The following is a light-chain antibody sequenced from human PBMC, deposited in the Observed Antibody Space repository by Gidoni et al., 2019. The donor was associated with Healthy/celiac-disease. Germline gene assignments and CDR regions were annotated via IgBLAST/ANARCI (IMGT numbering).Light chain of an antibody. Sequence: DIQLTLSPSFLSASVGDRVTITCRASQGISSYLAWYQQKPGKAPKLLIYAASTLQSGVPSRFSGSGSGTEVTLTISSLQPEDFATDYCQQLNSYPLTFGGGTKVEIK. CDR3: QQLNSYPLT. CDR2: AAS. V-gene: IGKV1-9*01. J-gene: IGKJ4*01. CDR1: QGISSY.